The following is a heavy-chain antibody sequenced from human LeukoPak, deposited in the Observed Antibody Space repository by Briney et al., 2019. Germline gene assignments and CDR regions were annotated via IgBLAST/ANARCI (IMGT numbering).Heavy chain of an antibody. CDR1: GYSFVLYG. V-gene: IGHV1-18*01. J-gene: IGHJ4*02. Sequence: ASVKVSCKASGYSFVLYGIGWVRQAPGQGPEWMGWISTYNGNTKYAEKFQGRVTMTTDTPTSTAYMELRSLRSDDTAVYYCARDEDYGIFVNVDYWGQGTLVTVSS. CDR2: ISTYNGNT. CDR3: ARDEDYGIFVNVDY. D-gene: IGHD4-17*01.